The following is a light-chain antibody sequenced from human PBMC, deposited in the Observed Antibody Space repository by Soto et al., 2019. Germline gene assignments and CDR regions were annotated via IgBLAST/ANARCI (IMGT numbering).Light chain of an antibody. CDR1: QSVSSN. V-gene: IGKV3-20*01. CDR3: QQYDSSPRT. Sequence: EIVMTHSPATLSVSPWERAALSVSARQSVSSNLAWYQQKPGQAPRLLISGASSRAADIPDRFSGSGSGTDFTLTINRLEPEDFAVYYCQQYDSSPRTFGQGTKV. J-gene: IGKJ1*01. CDR2: GAS.